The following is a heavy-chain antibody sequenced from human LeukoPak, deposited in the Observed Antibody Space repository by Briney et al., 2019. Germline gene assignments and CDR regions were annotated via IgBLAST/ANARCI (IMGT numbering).Heavy chain of an antibody. J-gene: IGHJ5*02. V-gene: IGHV3-23*01. CDR3: ARDGGLNWFDP. Sequence: PGGSLRLSCAASGFTFSNYAMSWVRQAPGKGLEWVSAISDSGGSTYYADSVKGRFTISRDNSKNTLYLQMNSLRAEDTAVYYCARDGGLNWFDPWGQGTLVTVSS. CDR1: GFTFSNYA. D-gene: IGHD6-25*01. CDR2: ISDSGGST.